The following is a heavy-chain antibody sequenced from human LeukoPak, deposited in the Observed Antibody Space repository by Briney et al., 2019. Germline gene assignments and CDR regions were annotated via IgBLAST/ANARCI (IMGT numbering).Heavy chain of an antibody. CDR3: AGCRITGTRPFDY. J-gene: IGHJ4*02. V-gene: IGHV4-38-2*02. Sequence: SETLPLTCTASGYSISSGYYWGWIRQPPGKGLEWIGSIYHSGSTYYNPSLKSRVTISVDTSKNQFSLKLSSVTAADTAVYYCAGCRITGTRPFDYWGQGTLVTVSS. D-gene: IGHD1-7*01. CDR1: GYSISSGYY. CDR2: IYHSGST.